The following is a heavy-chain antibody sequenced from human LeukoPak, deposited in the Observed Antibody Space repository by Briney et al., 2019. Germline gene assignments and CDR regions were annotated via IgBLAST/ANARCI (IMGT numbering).Heavy chain of an antibody. CDR2: ISSGSETI. CDR3: AREGGRIAARPY. V-gene: IGHV3-48*02. J-gene: IGHJ4*02. D-gene: IGHD6-6*01. CDR1: GFSFSTYS. Sequence: GGSLRLSCAASGFSFSTYSMSWVRQVPGKGLEWVSYISSGSETIYYTDSVKGRFTMSRDNALNSLYLQMNNLRDEDTAVYYCAREGGRIAARPYWGQGTLVTVSS.